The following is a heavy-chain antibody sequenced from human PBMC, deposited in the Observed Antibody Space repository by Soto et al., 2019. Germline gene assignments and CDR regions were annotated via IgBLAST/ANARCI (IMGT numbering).Heavy chain of an antibody. CDR2: ISGSGGST. CDR1: GFTFSSYA. V-gene: IGHV3-23*01. Sequence: GGSLRLSCAASGFTFSSYAMSWVRQAPGKGLEWVSAISGSGGSTYYADSVKGRFTISRDNSKNTLYLQMNSLTAEDTAVYYCAKDDIVVVVAATYWGQGTLVTVSS. J-gene: IGHJ4*02. CDR3: AKDDIVVVVAATY. D-gene: IGHD2-15*01.